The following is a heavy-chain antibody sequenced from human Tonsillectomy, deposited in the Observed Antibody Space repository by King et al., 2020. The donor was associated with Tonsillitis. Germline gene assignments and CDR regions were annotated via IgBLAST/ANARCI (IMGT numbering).Heavy chain of an antibody. Sequence: VQLVESGGGLVQPGRSLRLSCAASGFIFDDYAMHWVRQAPGKGLEWVSGISWNSGTIAYADSVKGRFTISRDNAKNSLYLQMNSLRAEDTALYYCSKDVSMRQHLVRFDYWGQGTLVTVSS. CDR3: SKDVSMRQHLVRFDY. CDR1: GFIFDDYA. J-gene: IGHJ4*02. CDR2: ISWNSGTI. D-gene: IGHD6-13*01. V-gene: IGHV3-9*01.